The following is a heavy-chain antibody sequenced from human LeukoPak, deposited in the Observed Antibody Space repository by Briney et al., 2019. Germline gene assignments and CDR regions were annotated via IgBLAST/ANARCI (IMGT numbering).Heavy chain of an antibody. CDR1: EFTFSSYS. D-gene: IGHD4-17*01. J-gene: IGHJ5*02. CDR3: IVFGDSNH. V-gene: IGHV3-48*01. CDR2: ITNSGNSK. Sequence: GGSLRLSCAASEFTFSSYSMNWVRQAPGKGLEWVSYITNSGNSKSYADSVKGRFTISRDNTKNSLYLQINSLRVEDTAVYYCIVFGDSNHWGQGTLVTVSS.